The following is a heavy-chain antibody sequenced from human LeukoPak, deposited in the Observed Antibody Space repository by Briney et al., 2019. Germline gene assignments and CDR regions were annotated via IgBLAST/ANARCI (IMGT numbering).Heavy chain of an antibody. CDR1: GGTFSSYA. J-gene: IGHJ3*02. V-gene: IGHV1-69*13. CDR3: AGSGAPYYYDSSGYYYYAFDI. Sequence: SVKVSCKASGGTFSSYAISWVRQAPGQGLEWMGGIIPIFGTANYAQKFQGRVTITADESTSTAYMELSSLRSEDTAVYYCAGSGAPYYYDSSGYYYYAFDIWGQGTMVTVSS. CDR2: IIPIFGTA. D-gene: IGHD3-22*01.